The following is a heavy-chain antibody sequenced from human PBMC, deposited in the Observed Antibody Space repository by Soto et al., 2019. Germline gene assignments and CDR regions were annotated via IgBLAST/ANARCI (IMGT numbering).Heavy chain of an antibody. J-gene: IGHJ4*02. D-gene: IGHD3-22*01. V-gene: IGHV3-23*01. CDR2: ISGDAGRT. CDR3: VKDTVVVINGGDFDY. Sequence: EVQLLESGGALVQPGGSLRLSCAASGFTYVKYAMSWVRQAPGKGLEWVSGISGDAGRTFYADSVKGRFTIYRDNSKNTVYLQMNSLRVEDTYVYYCVKDTVVVINGGDFDYWGQGTMVTVSS. CDR1: GFTYVKYA.